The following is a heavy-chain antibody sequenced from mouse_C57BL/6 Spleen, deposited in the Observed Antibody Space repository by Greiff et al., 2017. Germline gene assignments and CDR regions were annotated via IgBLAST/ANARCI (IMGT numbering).Heavy chain of an antibody. Sequence: QVQLQQPGAELVMPGASVKLSCKASGYTFTSYWMHWVKQRPGQGLEWIGEIDPSDSYTNYNQKFKGKSTLTVDKSSSTAYMQLSSLTSEDSAVYYCARRFEYYGSSWYFDVWGTGTTVTVSS. CDR1: GYTFTSYW. D-gene: IGHD1-1*01. J-gene: IGHJ1*03. CDR2: IDPSDSYT. CDR3: ARRFEYYGSSWYFDV. V-gene: IGHV1-69*01.